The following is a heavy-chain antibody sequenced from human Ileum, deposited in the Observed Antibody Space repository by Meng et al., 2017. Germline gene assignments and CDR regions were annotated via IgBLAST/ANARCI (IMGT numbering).Heavy chain of an antibody. CDR1: GGSISSGSYY. Sequence: SETLSLTCTVSGGSISSGSYYWSWIRQLAGKGLEWIGRIYTSGSTNYNPSLKSRVTISVDTSKNQFSLKLSSVTAADTAVYYCARARAWGARDAFDIWGQGTMVTVSS. V-gene: IGHV4-61*02. D-gene: IGHD1-26*01. CDR3: ARARAWGARDAFDI. J-gene: IGHJ3*02. CDR2: IYTSGST.